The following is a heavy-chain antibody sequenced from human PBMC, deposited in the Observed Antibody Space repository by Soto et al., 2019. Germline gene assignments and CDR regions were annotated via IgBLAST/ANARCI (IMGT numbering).Heavy chain of an antibody. Sequence: EASVKVSCKASGGTFSSYAISWVRQAPGQGLEWMGGIIPIFGTANYAQKFQGRVTITADESTSTAYMELSSLRSEDTAVYYCASTNSRDGYNGYWGQGTLVTVSS. CDR1: GGTFSSYA. D-gene: IGHD3-22*01. CDR2: IIPIFGTA. V-gene: IGHV1-69*13. CDR3: ASTNSRDGYNGY. J-gene: IGHJ4*02.